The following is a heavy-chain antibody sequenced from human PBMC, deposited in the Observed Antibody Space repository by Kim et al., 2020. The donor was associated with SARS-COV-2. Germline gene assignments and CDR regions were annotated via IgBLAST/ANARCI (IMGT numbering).Heavy chain of an antibody. CDR2: IYYSGST. J-gene: IGHJ4*02. V-gene: IGHV4-59*01. CDR1: GGSISSYY. D-gene: IGHD3-16*01. CDR3: ARELPEYYDYVWGSYFDY. Sequence: SETLSLTCTVSGGSISSYYWSWIRQPPGKGLEWIGYIYYSGSTNYNPSLKSRVTISVDTSKNQFSLKLSSVTAADTAVYYCARELPEYYDYVWGSYFDYWGQGTLVTVSS.